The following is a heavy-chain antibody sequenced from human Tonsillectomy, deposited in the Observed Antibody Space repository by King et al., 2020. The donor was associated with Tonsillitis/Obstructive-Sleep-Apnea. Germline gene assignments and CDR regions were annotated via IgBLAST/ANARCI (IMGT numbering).Heavy chain of an antibody. CDR3: AREARHDFWSGYSAFNWFDP. J-gene: IGHJ5*02. V-gene: IGHV4-31*03. D-gene: IGHD3-3*01. CDR1: GGSISSNVYY. Sequence: VQLQESGPGLVKPSQTLSLTCSVSGGSISSNVYYWSWIRQHPVKGLEWIGYIYNSGNTYYSPSLKSRVIISVDTSMNQFSLKLTSVTAADTAVYYCAREARHDFWSGYSAFNWFDPWGQGTLVTVSS. CDR2: IYNSGNT.